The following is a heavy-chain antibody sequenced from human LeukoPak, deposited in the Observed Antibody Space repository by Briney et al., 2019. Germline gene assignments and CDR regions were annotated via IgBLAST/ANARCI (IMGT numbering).Heavy chain of an antibody. V-gene: IGHV3-23*01. CDR2: ISRSGGNT. J-gene: IGHJ4*02. D-gene: IGHD3-10*01. CDR1: GFTLSSYA. Sequence: GGSLRLSCAASGFTLSSYAMSWVRQAPGRGLKWVSGISRSGGNTYYAASVKGRFTVCRDNSKNTLSLQMNSLRAEDTAVYYCAKETFFYGSGSFMGYWGQGTLVTVSS. CDR3: AKETFFYGSGSFMGY.